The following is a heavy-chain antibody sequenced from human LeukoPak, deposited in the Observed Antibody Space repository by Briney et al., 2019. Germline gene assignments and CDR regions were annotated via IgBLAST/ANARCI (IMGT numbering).Heavy chain of an antibody. J-gene: IGHJ4*02. CDR1: GFTFSSYS. CDR2: ISSSSSTI. D-gene: IGHD3-3*01. V-gene: IGHV3-48*01. CDR3: ARVKAFGVVIIPFDY. Sequence: GGSLRLSCAASGFTFSSYSMNWVRQAPGKGLEWVSYISSSSSTIYYADSVKGRFTISRDNAKNSLYLQMNSLRAEDTAVYYCARVKAFGVVIIPFDYWGQGTLVTVSS.